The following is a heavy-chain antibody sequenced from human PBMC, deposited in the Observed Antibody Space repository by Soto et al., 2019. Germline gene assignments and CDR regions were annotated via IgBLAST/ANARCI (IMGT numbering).Heavy chain of an antibody. CDR1: GGTFSSYA. D-gene: IGHD6-13*01. V-gene: IGHV1-69*01. J-gene: IGHJ6*02. CDR2: IISIFGTA. CDR3: ARVQAQQLLPYYYYGMDV. Sequence: QVQLVQSGAEVKKPGSSVKVSCKASGGTFSSYAISWVRQAPGQGLEWMGGIISIFGTANYAQKFQGRVTITADESTSTAYMELSSLRSEDTAVYYCARVQAQQLLPYYYYGMDVWGQGTTVTVSS.